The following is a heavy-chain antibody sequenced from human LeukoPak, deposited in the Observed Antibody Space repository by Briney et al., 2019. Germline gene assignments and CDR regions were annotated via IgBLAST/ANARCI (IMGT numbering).Heavy chain of an antibody. D-gene: IGHD5-12*01. V-gene: IGHV3-13*01. CDR1: GFTFSSYD. CDR2: IGTAGDT. Sequence: GGSLRLSCAVSGFTFSSYDMHWVRQATGKGLEWVSAIGTAGDTYYPGSVKGRFTISRENAKNSLYLQMNSLRAGDTAVYYCAREAGYPADTRTLYYYGMDVWGQGTTVTVSS. J-gene: IGHJ6*02. CDR3: AREAGYPADTRTLYYYGMDV.